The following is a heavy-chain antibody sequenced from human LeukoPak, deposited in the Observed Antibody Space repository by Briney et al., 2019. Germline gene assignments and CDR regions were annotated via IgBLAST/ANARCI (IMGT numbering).Heavy chain of an antibody. CDR1: RGSISSHY. Sequence: PSETLSLTCGVSRGSISSHYWSWIRQPPGKGLEWIGYVYSNGSTTYNPSLKSRVTISLDTSKNHFSLRLSSVTAADTAVYYCARALTYYYDSSGYYKRYIYYHMDVWGRGTTVTVSS. D-gene: IGHD3-22*01. CDR2: VYSNGST. V-gene: IGHV4-59*11. J-gene: IGHJ6*03. CDR3: ARALTYYYDSSGYYKRYIYYHMDV.